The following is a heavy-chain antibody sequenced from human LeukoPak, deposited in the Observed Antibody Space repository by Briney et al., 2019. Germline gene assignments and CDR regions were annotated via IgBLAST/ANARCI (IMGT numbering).Heavy chain of an antibody. CDR2: ISAYNGNT. J-gene: IGHJ3*02. Sequence: ASVKVSCKASGYTFTSYGISWARQAPGQGLEWMGWISAYNGNTNYAQKLQGRVTMTTDTSTSTAYMELRSLRSDDTAVYYCARDRGKGVGQPDAFDIWGQGTMVTVSS. V-gene: IGHV1-18*01. CDR1: GYTFTSYG. CDR3: ARDRGKGVGQPDAFDI. D-gene: IGHD2-8*01.